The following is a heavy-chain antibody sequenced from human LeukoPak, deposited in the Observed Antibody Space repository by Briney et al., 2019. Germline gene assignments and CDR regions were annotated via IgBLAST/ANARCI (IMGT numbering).Heavy chain of an antibody. V-gene: IGHV1-69*13. Sequence: SVKVSCKASGGTFSSYAISWVRQAPGQGLEWMGGIIPIFGTANYAQKFQGRVTITADESTSTAYMELSSLRSEDTAVYYCARPYSSSSLGYYGMDVWGQGTTVTVSS. CDR3: ARPYSSSSLGYYGMDV. CDR1: GGTFSSYA. CDR2: IIPIFGTA. J-gene: IGHJ6*02. D-gene: IGHD6-6*01.